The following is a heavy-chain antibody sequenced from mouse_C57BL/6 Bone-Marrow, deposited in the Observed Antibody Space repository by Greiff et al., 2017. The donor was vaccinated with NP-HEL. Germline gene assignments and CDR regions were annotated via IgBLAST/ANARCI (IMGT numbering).Heavy chain of an antibody. V-gene: IGHV1-62-2*01. Sequence: QVQLQQSGAELVKPGASVKLSCKASGYTFTEYTIHWVKQRSGQGLEWIGWFYPGSGSIKYNEKFKDKATLTADKSSSTVYMELSRLTSEDSAVYFCARHPLYYSNYGGYAMDYWGQGTSVTVSS. D-gene: IGHD2-5*01. J-gene: IGHJ4*01. CDR2: FYPGSGSI. CDR1: GYTFTEYT. CDR3: ARHPLYYSNYGGYAMDY.